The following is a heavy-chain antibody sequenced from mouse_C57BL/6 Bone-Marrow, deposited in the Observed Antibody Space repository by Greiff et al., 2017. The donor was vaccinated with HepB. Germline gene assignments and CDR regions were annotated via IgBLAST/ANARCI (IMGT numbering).Heavy chain of an antibody. V-gene: IGHV1-19*01. CDR1: GYTFTDYY. Sequence: VQLQQSGPVLVKPGASVKMSCKASGYTFTDYYMNWVKQSHGKSLEWIGVINPYNGGTSYNQKFKGKATLTVDKSSSTAYMELNSLTSEDSAVYYCARSVYYSNYVYFDYWGQGTTLTVSS. CDR2: INPYNGGT. CDR3: ARSVYYSNYVYFDY. J-gene: IGHJ2*01. D-gene: IGHD2-5*01.